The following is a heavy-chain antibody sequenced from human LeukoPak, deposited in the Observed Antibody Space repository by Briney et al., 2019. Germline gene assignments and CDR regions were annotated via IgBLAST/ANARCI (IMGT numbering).Heavy chain of an antibody. CDR3: AGTIINSSSSADDAFDI. Sequence: GGSLRLSCAASGFTFSSYAMHWVRQAPGKGLEWVAVISYDGSNKYYADSVKGRFTISRDNSKNTLYLQMNSLRAEDTAVYYCAGTIINSSSSADDAFDIWGQGTMVTVSS. D-gene: IGHD6-6*01. CDR1: GFTFSSYA. J-gene: IGHJ3*02. V-gene: IGHV3-30-3*01. CDR2: ISYDGSNK.